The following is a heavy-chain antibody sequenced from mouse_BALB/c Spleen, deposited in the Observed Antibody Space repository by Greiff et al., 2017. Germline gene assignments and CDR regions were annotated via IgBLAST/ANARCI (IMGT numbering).Heavy chain of an antibody. D-gene: IGHD1-1*01. Sequence: DVMLVESGGGLVKPGGSLKLSCAASGFTFSSYAMSWVRQTPEKRLEWVASISSGGSTYYPDSVKGRFTISRDNARNILYLQMSSLRSEDTAMYYCARGGNYYYGSSYEYYDYWGQGTTLTVSS. CDR3: ARGGNYYYGSSYEYYDY. V-gene: IGHV5-6-5*01. CDR2: ISSGGST. CDR1: GFTFSSYA. J-gene: IGHJ2*01.